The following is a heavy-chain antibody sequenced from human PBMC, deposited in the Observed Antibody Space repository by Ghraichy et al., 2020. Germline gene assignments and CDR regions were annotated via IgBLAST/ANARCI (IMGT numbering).Heavy chain of an antibody. J-gene: IGHJ4*02. D-gene: IGHD3-9*01. Sequence: GGSLRLSCSGSGFTFSKFGMHWVRQAPGKGLEYVSTITSKGGRTHYADAVKGRFTISRDSSKNTVYLQMSSVTTDDTAVYYCVRGSDILTGSFYYWGQGTQVTVSP. CDR3: VRGSDILTGSFYY. CDR1: GFTFSKFG. CDR2: ITSKGGRT. V-gene: IGHV3-64D*09.